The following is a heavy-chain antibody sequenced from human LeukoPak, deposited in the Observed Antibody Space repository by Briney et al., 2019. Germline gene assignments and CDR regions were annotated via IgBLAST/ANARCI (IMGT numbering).Heavy chain of an antibody. CDR2: ISSSSSYI. J-gene: IGHJ4*02. D-gene: IGHD5-12*01. CDR1: GFTFSSYS. V-gene: IGHV3-21*01. CDR3: AREDSGYDGFDY. Sequence: GGSLRLSCAASGFTFSSYSMNWVRQAPGKGLEWVSSISSSSSYIYYADSVKGRFTISRDNAKNSLYLQMNSLRAEDTAVYYCAREDSGYDGFDYWGQGTLVTVSS.